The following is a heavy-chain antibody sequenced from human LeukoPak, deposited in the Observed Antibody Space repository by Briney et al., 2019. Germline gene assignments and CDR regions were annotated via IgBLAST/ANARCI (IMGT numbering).Heavy chain of an antibody. CDR1: GFTFTDHY. V-gene: IGHV3-11*04. Sequence: GGSLRLSCAASGFTFTDHYMSWVRQAPGKGLEGVSYISSSGEIIYYADSEKGRFTSSRDSAKKSVYLQMNSLRAEDTAVYYCTREDYYYASGHWAQGTLVTVSS. J-gene: IGHJ4*02. CDR2: ISSSGEII. D-gene: IGHD2-21*02. CDR3: TREDYYYASGH.